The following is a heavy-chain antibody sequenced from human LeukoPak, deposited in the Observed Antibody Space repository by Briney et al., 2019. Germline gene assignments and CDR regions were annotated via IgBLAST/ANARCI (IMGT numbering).Heavy chain of an antibody. CDR2: INPNSGGT. CDR3: ASIAVAGTGLLSDY. D-gene: IGHD6-19*01. CDR1: GYTFTGYY. V-gene: IGHV1-2*02. J-gene: IGHJ4*02. Sequence: ASVKVSCKASGYTFTGYYMHWVRQAPGQGLEWMGWINPNSGGTNYAQKFQGRVTMTRDTSISTAYMELSRLRSDDTAVYYCASIAVAGTGLLSDYRGQGPVVTVSS.